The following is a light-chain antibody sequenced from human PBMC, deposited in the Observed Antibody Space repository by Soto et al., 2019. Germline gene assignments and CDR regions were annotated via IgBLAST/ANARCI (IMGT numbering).Light chain of an antibody. J-gene: IGKJ1*01. CDR3: QQFGTSPQT. V-gene: IGKV3-20*01. CDR2: GAT. Sequence: EIVLTQSPGTLSLSPGERATLSCRASRSVSSSYLGWYQQKPGQAPRLLLYGATSRATGIPDRFSVTASGTDFTLTISRLEPEDFAVYYCQQFGTSPQTFGQGTKVEVK. CDR1: RSVSSSY.